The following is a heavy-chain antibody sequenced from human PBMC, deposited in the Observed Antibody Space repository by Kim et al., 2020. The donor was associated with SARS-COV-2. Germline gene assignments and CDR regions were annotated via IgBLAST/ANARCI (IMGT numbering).Heavy chain of an antibody. J-gene: IGHJ4*02. D-gene: IGHD4-17*01. CDR3: ARDYYGDYRLDY. CDR2: ISSSGSTV. V-gene: IGHV3-11*01. Sequence: GGSLRLSCAVSGFTFSDYYMSWIRQAPGKGLEWVSYISSSGSTVYYADSVKGRFTISRDNAKNSLYLQMNSLRAEDTAVYYCARDYYGDYRLDYWGQGTLVTVSS. CDR1: GFTFSDYY.